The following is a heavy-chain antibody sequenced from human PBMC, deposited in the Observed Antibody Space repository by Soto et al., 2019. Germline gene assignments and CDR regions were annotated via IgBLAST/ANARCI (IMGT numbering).Heavy chain of an antibody. CDR1: GFTFSSYS. CDR3: ARDRIQLWSPPGYYYGMDV. J-gene: IGHJ6*02. D-gene: IGHD5-18*01. CDR2: ISSSSSYI. Sequence: GGSLRLSCAASGFTFSSYSMNWVRQAPGKGLEWVSSISSSSSYIYYADSVKGRFTISRDNAKNSLYLQMNSLRAEDTAVYYCARDRIQLWSPPGYYYGMDVWGQGTTVTVS. V-gene: IGHV3-21*01.